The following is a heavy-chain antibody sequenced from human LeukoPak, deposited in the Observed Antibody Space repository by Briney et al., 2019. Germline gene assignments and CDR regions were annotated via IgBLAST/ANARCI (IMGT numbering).Heavy chain of an antibody. D-gene: IGHD2-2*01. J-gene: IGHJ5*02. CDR2: IYTSGST. CDR3: ARGLPYCSSTSCYRTYWFDP. CDR1: GGSISSYY. Sequence: SETLSVTRTVSGGSISSYYWSWIRQPAGKGLEWIGRIYTSGSTNYNPSLQSRVTMSVDTSKNQFSLKLSSVTAADTAVYYCARGLPYCSSTSCYRTYWFDPWAQGTLVTVPS. V-gene: IGHV4-4*07.